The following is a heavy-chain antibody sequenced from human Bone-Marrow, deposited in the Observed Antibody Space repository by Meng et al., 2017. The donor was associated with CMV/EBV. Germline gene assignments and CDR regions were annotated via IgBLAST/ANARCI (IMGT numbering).Heavy chain of an antibody. CDR1: GFTFSSYW. J-gene: IGHJ6*02. V-gene: IGHV3-74*01. CDR3: ARDDREGSYSYYYYGMDV. D-gene: IGHD1-26*01. Sequence: GESLKISCAASGFTFSSYWMHWVRQAPGKGLVWVSRINSDGSSTSYADSVKGRFTISRDNAKNTLYLQMNSLRPEDTAVYYCARDDREGSYSYYYYGMDVWGQGTTVTVSS. CDR2: INSDGSST.